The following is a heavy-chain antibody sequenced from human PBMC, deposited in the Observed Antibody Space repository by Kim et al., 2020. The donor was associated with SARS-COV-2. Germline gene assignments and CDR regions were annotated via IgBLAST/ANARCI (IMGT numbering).Heavy chain of an antibody. V-gene: IGHV1-69*13. CDR1: GGTFSSYA. Sequence: SVKVSCKASGGTFSSYAISWVRQAPGQGLEWMGGIIPIFGTANYAQKFQGRVTITADESTSTAYMELSSLRSEDTAVYYCAKEASAPVRVNEYNWNYAYAFDIWGQGTMVTVSS. CDR3: AKEASAPVRVNEYNWNYAYAFDI. CDR2: IIPIFGTA. J-gene: IGHJ3*02. D-gene: IGHD1-7*01.